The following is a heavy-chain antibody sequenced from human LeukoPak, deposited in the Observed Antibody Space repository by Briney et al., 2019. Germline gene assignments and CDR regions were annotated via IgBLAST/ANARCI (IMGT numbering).Heavy chain of an antibody. CDR1: GGTFSSYA. Sequence: GASVKVSCKASGGTFSSYAISWVRQAPGQGLEWMGGIIPIFGTANYAQKFQGRVTITADESTSTAYMGLSSLRSEDTAVYYCARALGGDSGYGMDVWGQGTTVTVSS. CDR2: IIPIFGTA. CDR3: ARALGGDSGYGMDV. D-gene: IGHD4-17*01. V-gene: IGHV1-69*13. J-gene: IGHJ6*02.